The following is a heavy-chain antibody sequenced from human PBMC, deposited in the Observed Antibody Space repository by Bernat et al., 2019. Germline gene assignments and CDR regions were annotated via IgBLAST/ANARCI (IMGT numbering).Heavy chain of an antibody. Sequence: EVQLVESGGGLVQPGGSLRLSCAVSGFTFNTYAMYWVRQAPGKGLEWVSYIISSATTIYYADSVKGRFTISRDNDKNSLYLQMNSLRAEDTAVYYCAGTRYSRSRWFDPWGQGTLVTVSS. J-gene: IGHJ5*02. CDR2: IISSATTI. CDR1: GFTFNTYA. D-gene: IGHD6-13*01. V-gene: IGHV3-48*03. CDR3: AGTRYSRSRWFDP.